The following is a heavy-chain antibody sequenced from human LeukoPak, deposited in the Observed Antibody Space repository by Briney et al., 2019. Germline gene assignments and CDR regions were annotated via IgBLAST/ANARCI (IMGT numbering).Heavy chain of an antibody. CDR3: ARGYPTFGVVTIFDY. D-gene: IGHD3-3*01. V-gene: IGHV3-23*01. CDR2: ITSSGGST. J-gene: IGHJ4*02. Sequence: GGSLRLSCAGSGITFNSHAMSWVRQAPGKGLEWVSAITSSGGSTYYADSVKGRFTISRDNSKSTLYLQMNSLRAENTAVYYCARGYPTFGVVTIFDYWGQGTLVSVSS. CDR1: GITFNSHA.